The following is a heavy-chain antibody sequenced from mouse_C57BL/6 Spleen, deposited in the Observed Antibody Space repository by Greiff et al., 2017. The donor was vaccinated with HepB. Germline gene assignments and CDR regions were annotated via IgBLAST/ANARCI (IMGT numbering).Heavy chain of an antibody. V-gene: IGHV1-18*01. J-gene: IGHJ4*01. CDR3: ARGGGSRGMDY. D-gene: IGHD1-1*01. CDR1: GYTFTDYN. CDR2: INPNNGGT. Sequence: VQLQQSGPELVKPGASVKIPCKASGYTFTDYNMDWVKQSHGKSLEWIGDINPNNGGTIYDQKFKGKATLTVDESSSTAYMERRSLTSEDTAVYYCARGGGSRGMDYWGQGTSVTVSS.